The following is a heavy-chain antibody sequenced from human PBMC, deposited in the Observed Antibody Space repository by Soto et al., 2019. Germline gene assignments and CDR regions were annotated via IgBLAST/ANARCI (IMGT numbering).Heavy chain of an antibody. J-gene: IGHJ4*02. CDR2: ISVHNGYT. V-gene: IGHV1-18*03. Sequence: QVQLAQSGAEVKKPGASVTVSCKASGYTFSSYGISWVRQAPGQGLEWVGWISVHNGYTKYATELQGRVTMTTDTSTSTAYMELRSLRSDDLAVYFCARLEHNFGPHDYWGQGTLVTVTS. D-gene: IGHD1-1*01. CDR1: GYTFSSYG. CDR3: ARLEHNFGPHDY.